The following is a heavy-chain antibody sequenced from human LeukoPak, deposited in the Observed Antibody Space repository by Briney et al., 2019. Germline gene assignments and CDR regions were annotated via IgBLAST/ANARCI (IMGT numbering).Heavy chain of an antibody. D-gene: IGHD3-10*01. J-gene: IGHJ4*02. V-gene: IGHV3-74*01. CDR3: ARDGSYHSSAAIGC. CDR2: INSDGSGT. Sequence: RSGGSLRLSCAASGFTFNNYWMYWVRQPPGKGLGWVSRINSDGSGTTYADSVKGRFTVSRDNAKNTLYLQMDSLRAEDAALYYCARDGSYHSSAAIGCWGQGTLVIVSS. CDR1: GFTFNNYW.